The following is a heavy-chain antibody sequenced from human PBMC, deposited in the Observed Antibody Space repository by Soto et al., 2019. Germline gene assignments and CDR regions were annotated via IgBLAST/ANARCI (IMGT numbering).Heavy chain of an antibody. CDR2: INSEETTT. J-gene: IGHJ4*02. CDR1: GFTFSSYW. CDR3: GRAPGGTGIVDY. D-gene: IGHD3-16*01. V-gene: IGHV3-74*01. Sequence: EVQLVESGGGLVQPGGSLRLSCEASGFTFSSYWMQWVRQGPGKGLVWVARINSEETTTYYADSVKGRFTVSRDNAKNTLYLQLNSLRGDDTALYYCGRAPGGTGIVDYWGRGTLVTVSS.